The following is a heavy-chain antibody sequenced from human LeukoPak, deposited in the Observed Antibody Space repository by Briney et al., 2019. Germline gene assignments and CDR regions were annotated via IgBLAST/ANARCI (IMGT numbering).Heavy chain of an antibody. J-gene: IGHJ6*03. CDR3: ARGYSNRSHSYYYYMDV. D-gene: IGHD4-11*01. V-gene: IGHV1-46*01. CDR2: INPSGGST. Sequence: ASVKVSCKASGYTFTSYYMHWVRQAPGQGLEWMGIINPSGGSTSYAQKFQGRVTMTRGTSTSTVYMELSSLRSEDTAVYYCARGYSNRSHSYYYYMDVWGKGTTVTVSS. CDR1: GYTFTSYY.